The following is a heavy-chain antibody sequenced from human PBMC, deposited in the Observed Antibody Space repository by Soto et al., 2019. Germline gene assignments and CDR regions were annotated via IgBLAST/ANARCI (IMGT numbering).Heavy chain of an antibody. CDR1: GGSISSGGYS. CDR2: IYHSGST. V-gene: IGHV4-30-2*01. CDR3: ARDQLEGNWFDP. J-gene: IGHJ5*02. D-gene: IGHD1-1*01. Sequence: QLQLQESGSGLVRPSQTLSLTCAVSGGSISSGGYSWNWIRQPPGKGLEWIGYIYHSGSTLYNPSPKSRVTISVDKSKTQSSLKLSSVTAADTAVYYCARDQLEGNWFDPWGQGTLVTVAS.